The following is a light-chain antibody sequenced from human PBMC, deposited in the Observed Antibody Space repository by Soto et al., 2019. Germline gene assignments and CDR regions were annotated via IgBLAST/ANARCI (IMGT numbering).Light chain of an antibody. Sequence: EVVLTQSPVTPSLSPGESATLSCRASQSFRGLLAWYQQKPGQAPRLLIYDAYNRATGIPPRFSGSGSGTDFTLTISSLEPEDSAVYYCQQRSNWPLTFGQGTRLEI. CDR1: QSFRGL. V-gene: IGKV3-11*01. J-gene: IGKJ5*01. CDR2: DAY. CDR3: QQRSNWPLT.